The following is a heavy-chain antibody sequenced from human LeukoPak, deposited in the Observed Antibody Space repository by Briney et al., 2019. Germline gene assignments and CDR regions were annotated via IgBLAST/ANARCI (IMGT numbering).Heavy chain of an antibody. V-gene: IGHV3-66*01. J-gene: IGHJ4*02. CDR2: IYSGDNT. CDR1: GFTVSSNY. Sequence: RTGGSLRLSCAASGFTVSSNYMSWVRQAPGKGLEWVSVIYSGDNTYYTDSVKDRFTISRDNSKNTLYLQMNSLRAEDTAVYYCARASYGSGSYYKSFDYWGQGTLVTVSS. D-gene: IGHD3-10*01. CDR3: ARASYGSGSYYKSFDY.